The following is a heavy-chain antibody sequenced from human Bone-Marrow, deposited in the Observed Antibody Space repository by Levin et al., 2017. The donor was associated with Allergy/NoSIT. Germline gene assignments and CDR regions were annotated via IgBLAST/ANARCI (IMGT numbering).Heavy chain of an antibody. CDR3: VGGGGGAYQFDP. D-gene: IGHD1-26*01. V-gene: IGHV4-4*07. CDR1: GGSISTYY. Sequence: PSETLSLTCTVSGGSISTYYWTWIRQPAGKGLEWIGRILASGSTNYNPSLKSRVTMSVDTSKDQFSLNLSSATAAATAVYYCVGGGGGAYQFDPWGQGTLVTVSS. J-gene: IGHJ5*02. CDR2: ILASGST.